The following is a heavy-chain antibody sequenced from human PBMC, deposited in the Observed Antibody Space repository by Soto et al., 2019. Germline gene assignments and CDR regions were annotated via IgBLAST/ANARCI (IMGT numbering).Heavy chain of an antibody. CDR1: GFTFSSDW. V-gene: IGHV3-7*05. CDR3: ARAGN. Sequence: EVQLVESGGGLVQPGGSLRLSCAASGFTFSSDWMSWVRQAPGKGLEWVASINQDGSEKYYVDSVKGRFTISRDNAKNSLYLQMNSLRAEDTAVYYCARAGNWGQGTLVTVSS. J-gene: IGHJ4*02. CDR2: INQDGSEK.